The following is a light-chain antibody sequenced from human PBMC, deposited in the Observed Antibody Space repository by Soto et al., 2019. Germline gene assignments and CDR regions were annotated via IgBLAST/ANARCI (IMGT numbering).Light chain of an antibody. V-gene: IGKV3-15*01. CDR1: QSVSSN. CDR3: QQYNNWPPYT. CDR2: GAS. Sequence: EMVMTQSPATLSVSPGERATLSCRASQSVSSNLAWYQQKPGQTPRLLIYGASTRATGVPARFSGSGSGTEFTLTISSRQSEDFAVYYCQQYNNWPPYTFGQGTKLEI. J-gene: IGKJ2*01.